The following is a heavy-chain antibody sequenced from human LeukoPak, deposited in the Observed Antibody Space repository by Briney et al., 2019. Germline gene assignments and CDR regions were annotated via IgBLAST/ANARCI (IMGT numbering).Heavy chain of an antibody. CDR2: ISAYNGNT. V-gene: IGHV1-18*01. D-gene: IGHD4-17*01. J-gene: IGHJ6*02. CDR3: AREMYGDYVSYYYYGMDV. Sequence: ASVKVSRKASGYTFTSYGISWVRQAPGQGLEWMGWISAYNGNTNYAQKLQGRVTMTTDTSTSTAYMELRSLRSDDTAVYYCAREMYGDYVSYYYYGMDVWGQGTTVTVSS. CDR1: GYTFTSYG.